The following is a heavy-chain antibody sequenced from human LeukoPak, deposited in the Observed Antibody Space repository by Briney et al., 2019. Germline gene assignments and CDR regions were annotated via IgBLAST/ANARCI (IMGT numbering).Heavy chain of an antibody. CDR1: GGSFSGYY. Sequence: SETLSLTCAVYGGSFSGYYWSWIRQPPGKGLEWLGEINHSGSTNYNPSLKSRVTISVDTSKNQFSLKLSSVTAADTAVYYCARGPYSSGENWFDPWGQGTLVTVSS. D-gene: IGHD6-19*01. CDR3: ARGPYSSGENWFDP. CDR2: INHSGST. J-gene: IGHJ5*02. V-gene: IGHV4-34*01.